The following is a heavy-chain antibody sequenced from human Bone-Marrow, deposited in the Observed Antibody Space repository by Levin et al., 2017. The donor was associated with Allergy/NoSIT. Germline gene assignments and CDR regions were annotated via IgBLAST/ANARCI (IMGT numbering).Heavy chain of an antibody. V-gene: IGHV4-39*01. J-gene: IGHJ4*02. CDR2: IKYSGSS. CDR3: AKLRGGIQLWES. Sequence: PSETLSLTCTVSGASIRSSNYFWGWIRQPPGKGLDWIGTIKYSGSSYYNPSLKSRLTISVDASKNQVSLKLTSVTAADTAVYYCAKLRGGIQLWESWGQGTLVTVSS. D-gene: IGHD5-18*01. CDR1: GASIRSSNYF.